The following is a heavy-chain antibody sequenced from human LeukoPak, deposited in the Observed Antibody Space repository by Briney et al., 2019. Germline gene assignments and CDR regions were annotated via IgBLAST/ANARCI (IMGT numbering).Heavy chain of an antibody. D-gene: IGHD6-19*01. J-gene: IGHJ6*02. Sequence: GGSLRLSCAASGFTFSSYAMSWVRQAPGKGLEWVSAISGSGGSTYYADSVKGRFTISRDNSKNTLYLQMNSLRAEDTAVYYCAKSGSGAVAGTLGWYYCMDVWGQGTTVTVSS. CDR1: GFTFSSYA. CDR2: ISGSGGST. V-gene: IGHV3-23*01. CDR3: AKSGSGAVAGTLGWYYCMDV.